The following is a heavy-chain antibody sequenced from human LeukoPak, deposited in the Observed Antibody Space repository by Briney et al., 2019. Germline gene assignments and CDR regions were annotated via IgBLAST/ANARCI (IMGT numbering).Heavy chain of an antibody. CDR3: AKAPDDYGGNSLLY. V-gene: IGHV3-23*01. D-gene: IGHD4-23*01. CDR1: GFTFSSYD. Sequence: GGPLRLSCAASGFTFSSYDMSWVRQAPGKGLEWVSAISGSGGSTYYADSVKGRFTISRDNSKNTLYLQMNSLRAEDTAVYYCAKAPDDYGGNSLLYGGQGTLVTVSS. CDR2: ISGSGGST. J-gene: IGHJ4*02.